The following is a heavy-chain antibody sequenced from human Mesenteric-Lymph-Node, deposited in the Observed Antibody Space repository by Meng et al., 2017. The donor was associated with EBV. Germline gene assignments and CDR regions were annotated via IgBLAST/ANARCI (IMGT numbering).Heavy chain of an antibody. CDR2: IYWDDDE. CDR1: GFSLSTYAVG. V-gene: IGHV2-5*02. Sequence: QITLKESGPTLVKPTQTLTLTCTFSGFSLSTYAVGVGWIRQPPGKALEWLALIYWDDDERYSPSLKSRLTITKDTSINQVVLTVTNMDPVDTATYYCVHGRGGGNSAIFDYWGQGTLVTVSS. CDR3: VHGRGGGNSAIFDY. D-gene: IGHD4-23*01. J-gene: IGHJ4*02.